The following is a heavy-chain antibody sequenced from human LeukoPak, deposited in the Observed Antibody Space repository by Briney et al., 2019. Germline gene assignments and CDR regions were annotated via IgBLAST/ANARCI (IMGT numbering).Heavy chain of an antibody. CDR2: ISSSSSYI. CDR1: GFTFSSYS. D-gene: IGHD3-22*01. J-gene: IGHJ4*02. V-gene: IGHV3-21*01. CDR3: ARDIAGYYDSSGYYPLDY. Sequence: PGGSLRLSCAASGFTFSSYSMNWVRQAPGKGLEWVSSISSSSSYIYYADSVKGRFTISRDNAKNSLYLQMNSLRAEDTAVYYCARDIAGYYDSSGYYPLDYWGKGTLVTVSS.